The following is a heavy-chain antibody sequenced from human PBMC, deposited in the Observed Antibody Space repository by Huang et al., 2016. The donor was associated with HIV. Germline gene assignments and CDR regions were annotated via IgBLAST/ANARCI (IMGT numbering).Heavy chain of an antibody. D-gene: IGHD3-10*01. CDR3: ASRRPRVRGGGGDFPS. V-gene: IGHV4-34*01. CDR2: IDHSGAT. CDR1: GGSFSSYS. J-gene: IGHJ4*02. Sequence: QVQLQQWGAGLLKPSETLSLTCAVYGGSFSSYSWSWIRQSPGTGLHWVGEIDHSGATHYNPSRQSRLTISVETSKNRFSLRLTSVTAADTAVYYCASRRPRVRGGGGDFPSWGQGTLVTVSS.